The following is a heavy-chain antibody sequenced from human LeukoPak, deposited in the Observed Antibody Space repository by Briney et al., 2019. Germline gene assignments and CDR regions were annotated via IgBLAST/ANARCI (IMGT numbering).Heavy chain of an antibody. Sequence: ASVKVSCRACGYTFTSYYMHWVRQAPGQALEWMGIINPSGGSTSYAQEFQGRVTMTRDMSTSTVYMELSSLRSEDTAVYYCARQVGATGYYYMDVWGKGTTVTVSS. J-gene: IGHJ6*03. D-gene: IGHD1-26*01. CDR2: INPSGGST. CDR1: GYTFTSYY. CDR3: ARQVGATGYYYMDV. V-gene: IGHV1-46*01.